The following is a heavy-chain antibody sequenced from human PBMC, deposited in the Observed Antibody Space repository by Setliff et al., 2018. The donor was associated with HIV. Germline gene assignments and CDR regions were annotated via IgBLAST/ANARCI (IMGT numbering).Heavy chain of an antibody. V-gene: IGHV4-59*12. CDR3: ARGYSSSLGWFDP. D-gene: IGHD6-6*01. CDR1: GGSISSYY. Sequence: SETLSLTCTVSGGSISSYYWSWIRQPPGKGLEWIGYIYYSGSTYYNPSLKSRVSISVDTSKNQFSLKLSSVTAADTAVYYCARGYSSSLGWFDPWGQGTLVTVSS. CDR2: IYYSGST. J-gene: IGHJ5*02.